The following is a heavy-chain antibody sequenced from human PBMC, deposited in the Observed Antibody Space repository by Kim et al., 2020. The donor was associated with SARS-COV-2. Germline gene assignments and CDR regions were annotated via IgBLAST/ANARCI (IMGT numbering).Heavy chain of an antibody. V-gene: IGHV5-51*01. CDR2: TFGGESDT. J-gene: IGHJ5*01. Sequence: GESLKIFCQASGYTFNSYWIGWVRQMPGEGLEWMGITFGGESDTRYSPSFEGHVTISIDMSINTAYLEWSSLKASDSAMYYCATVVDRTTVGSGLKSWG. CDR3: ATVVDRTTVGSGLKS. D-gene: IGHD4-17*01. CDR1: GYTFNSYW.